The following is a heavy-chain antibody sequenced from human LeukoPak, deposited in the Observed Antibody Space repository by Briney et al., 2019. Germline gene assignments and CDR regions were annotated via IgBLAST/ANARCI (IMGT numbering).Heavy chain of an antibody. CDR2: ISAYNGNT. Sequence: ASVKVSCKASGYTFTSYGISWVRQAPGQGLEWMGWISAYNGNTNYAQNLQGRFTMTTDTSTTTAYMELRGLRSDDTAFYYCARRTYSSSSSLFDYWGQGTLVTVSS. CDR3: ARRTYSSSSSLFDY. V-gene: IGHV1-18*01. CDR1: GYTFTSYG. J-gene: IGHJ4*02. D-gene: IGHD6-6*01.